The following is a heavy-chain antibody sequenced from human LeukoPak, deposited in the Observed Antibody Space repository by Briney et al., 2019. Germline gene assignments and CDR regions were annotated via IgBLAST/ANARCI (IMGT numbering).Heavy chain of an antibody. V-gene: IGHV4-39*07. J-gene: IGHJ4*02. CDR3: ARAWRQQQEFDY. CDR2: IYYSGST. CDR1: GGSISSSSYY. Sequence: KPSETLSLTCTVSGGSISSSSYYWGWIRQPPGKGLEWIGSIYYSGSTYYNPSLKSRVTISVDTSKDQFSLKLSSVTAADTAVYYCARAWRQQQEFDYWGQGTLVTVSS. D-gene: IGHD6-13*01.